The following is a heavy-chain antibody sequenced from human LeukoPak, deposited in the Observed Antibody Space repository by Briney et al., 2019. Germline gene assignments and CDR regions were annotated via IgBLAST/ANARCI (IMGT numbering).Heavy chain of an antibody. Sequence: ASVKVSCKASGGTFSSYAISWVRQAPGQGLEWMGGIIPIFGTANYAQKFQGRVTITADESTSTAYMELSSLRSEDTAVYYCARDDGSGQYYCGMDVWGQGTTVTVSS. CDR2: IIPIFGTA. V-gene: IGHV1-69*01. J-gene: IGHJ6*02. CDR1: GGTFSSYA. CDR3: ARDDGSGQYYCGMDV. D-gene: IGHD3-10*01.